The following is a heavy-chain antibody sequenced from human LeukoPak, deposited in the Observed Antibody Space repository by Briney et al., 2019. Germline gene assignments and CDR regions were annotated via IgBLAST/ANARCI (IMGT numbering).Heavy chain of an antibody. Sequence: SETLSLTCTVSGSSISSAHYWGWIRQSPGKGLEWIGSMYHSGATYYNPSLKGRVTISVDTSKNQFSLKLSSVTAADTAVYFCARGPGLHTGESFDYWGQGILVTVSS. J-gene: IGHJ4*02. CDR2: MYHSGAT. D-gene: IGHD2-8*02. CDR1: GSSISSAHY. V-gene: IGHV4-38-2*02. CDR3: ARGPGLHTGESFDY.